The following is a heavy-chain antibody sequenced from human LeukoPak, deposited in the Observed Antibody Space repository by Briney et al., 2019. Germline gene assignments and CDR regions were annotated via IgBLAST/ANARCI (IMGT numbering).Heavy chain of an antibody. CDR2: ISISGSTI. D-gene: IGHD5-24*01. J-gene: IGHJ4*02. CDR3: ARDGVRDGLYFDR. Sequence: GGSLRLSCAASGLTFSSHEMNWVRQAAGKGRGWVSYISISGSTIYYADSVKGRITISRDNAKNSLYLQMNSLRDEDTAVYSCARDGVRDGLYFDRWGQGTLVTVSS. CDR1: GLTFSSHE. V-gene: IGHV3-48*03.